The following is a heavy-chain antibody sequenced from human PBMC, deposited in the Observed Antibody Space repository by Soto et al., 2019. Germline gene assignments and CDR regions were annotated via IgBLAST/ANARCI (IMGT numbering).Heavy chain of an antibody. V-gene: IGHV1-46*01. D-gene: IGHD3-10*01. CDR2: INPSGGST. CDR3: AKSRGSGNNGMDV. CDR1: GYTFTSYY. J-gene: IGHJ6*02. Sequence: ASVKVSCKASGYTFTSYYMHWVRQAPGQGLEWMGIINPSGGSTSYAQKFQGRVTMTRDTSTSTVYMELSSLRAEDTAVYYCAKSRGSGNNGMDVWGQGTTVTVSS.